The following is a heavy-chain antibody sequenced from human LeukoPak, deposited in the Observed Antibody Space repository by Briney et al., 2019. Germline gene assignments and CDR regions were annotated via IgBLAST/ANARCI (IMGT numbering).Heavy chain of an antibody. CDR2: IYYSGST. D-gene: IGHD3-10*01. CDR3: ASGGEASSNYYYYYYMDV. J-gene: IGHJ6*03. V-gene: IGHV4-30-4*08. Sequence: PSQTLSLTCTVSGGSISSGDYYWSWIRQPPGKGLEWIGYIYYSGSTYYNPSLKSRVTISVDTSKNQFSLKLSSVTAADTAVYYCASGGEASSNYYYYYYMDVGGKGTTVTVSS. CDR1: GGSISSGDYY.